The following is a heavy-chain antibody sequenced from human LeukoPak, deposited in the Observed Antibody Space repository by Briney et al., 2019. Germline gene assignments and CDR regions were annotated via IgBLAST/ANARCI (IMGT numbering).Heavy chain of an antibody. Sequence: GGSLRLSCAASGFTFSSYAMHWVRQAPGKGLEWVAVISYDGSNKYYADSVKGRFTISRDNAKNSLYLQMNSLGAEDTAVYYCARGAAAGIRWGQGTLVTVSS. V-gene: IGHV3-30*04. CDR1: GFTFSSYA. CDR3: ARGAAAGIR. CDR2: ISYDGSNK. J-gene: IGHJ4*02. D-gene: IGHD6-13*01.